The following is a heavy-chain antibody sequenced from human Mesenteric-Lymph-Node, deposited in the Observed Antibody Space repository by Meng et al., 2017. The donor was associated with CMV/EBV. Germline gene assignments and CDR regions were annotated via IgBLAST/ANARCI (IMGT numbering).Heavy chain of an antibody. CDR3: ARQGPYYYDSSGYSEFDP. D-gene: IGHD3-22*01. V-gene: IGHV4-39*01. J-gene: IGHJ5*02. CDR2: IYYSGST. CDR1: ISSSSYY. Sequence: ISSSSYYWGWLRQPPGKGLEWIGSIYYSGSTYYNPSLKSRVTISVDTSKNQFSLKLSSVTAADTAVYYCARQGPYYYDSSGYSEFDPWGQGTLVTVSS.